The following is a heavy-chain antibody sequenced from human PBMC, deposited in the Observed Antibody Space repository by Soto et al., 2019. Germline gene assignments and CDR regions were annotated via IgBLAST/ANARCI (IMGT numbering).Heavy chain of an antibody. CDR1: GYTFTSYA. CDR3: ARAGLNWNYGTGPGKFDY. Sequence: ASVKVSCKASGYTFTSYAMHWVRQAPGQRLEWMGWINAGNGNTKYSQKFQGRVTITRDTSASTAYMELSSLRSEDTAVYYCARAGLNWNYGTGPGKFDYWGQGTLVTVSS. J-gene: IGHJ4*02. D-gene: IGHD1-7*01. V-gene: IGHV1-3*01. CDR2: INAGNGNT.